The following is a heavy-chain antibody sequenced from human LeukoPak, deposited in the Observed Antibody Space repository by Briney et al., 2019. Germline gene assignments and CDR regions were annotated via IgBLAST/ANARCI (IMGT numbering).Heavy chain of an antibody. D-gene: IGHD5-24*01. Sequence: GASVKVSCKAFGYTFTGYYLHWVRQAPGQGLEWMGWINPKSGGTKYTQRFQGRVSMTRDTSISTVYMELSSLTSDDTAVYYCARDGLDGYKDYWGQGTPVTVSS. CDR3: ARDGLDGYKDY. CDR1: GYTFTGYY. J-gene: IGHJ4*02. CDR2: INPKSGGT. V-gene: IGHV1-2*02.